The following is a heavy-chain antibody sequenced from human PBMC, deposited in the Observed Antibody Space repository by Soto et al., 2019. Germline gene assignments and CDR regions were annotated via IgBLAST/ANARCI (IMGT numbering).Heavy chain of an antibody. CDR2: ISGSGGST. Sequence: PGGSLRLSCAASGFTFSSYAMSWVRPAPGKGLEWVSAISGSGGSTYYADSVKGRFTISRDNSKNTLYLQMNSLRAEDTAVYYCAKTYSSGWYLYFDYWGQGTLVTVSS. J-gene: IGHJ4*02. CDR1: GFTFSSYA. CDR3: AKTYSSGWYLYFDY. V-gene: IGHV3-23*01. D-gene: IGHD6-19*01.